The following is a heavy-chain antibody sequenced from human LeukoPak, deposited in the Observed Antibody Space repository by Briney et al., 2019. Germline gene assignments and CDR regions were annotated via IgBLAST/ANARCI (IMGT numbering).Heavy chain of an antibody. Sequence: PSETLSLTCTVSGGSISSYYWSWIRQPAGKGLEWIGHMYTSGSTNYNPSLRSRVTISVDTSKNQFSLKLSSVTAADTAVYYCAYSSSWYGNWFDPWGQGTLVTVSS. CDR2: MYTSGST. CDR3: AYSSSWYGNWFDP. V-gene: IGHV4-4*07. CDR1: GGSISSYY. J-gene: IGHJ5*02. D-gene: IGHD6-13*01.